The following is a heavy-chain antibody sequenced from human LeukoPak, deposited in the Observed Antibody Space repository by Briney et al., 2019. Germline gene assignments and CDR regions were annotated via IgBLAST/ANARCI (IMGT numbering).Heavy chain of an antibody. V-gene: IGHV4-39*01. D-gene: IGHD3-10*01. CDR1: GGSISSSTYY. Sequence: SETLSLTCTVSGGSISSSTYYWGWIRQPPGKGLEWIGSIYYSGSTYYNPSLKSRVTISVDTSKNQFSLKLSSVTASDTAVYYCARRFAPSRNDAFDIWGQGTMVTVSS. J-gene: IGHJ3*02. CDR3: ARRFAPSRNDAFDI. CDR2: IYYSGST.